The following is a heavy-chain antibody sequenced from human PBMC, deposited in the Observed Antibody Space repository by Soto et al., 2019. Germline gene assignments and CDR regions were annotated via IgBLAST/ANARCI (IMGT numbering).Heavy chain of an antibody. Sequence: GASVKVSCKASGYTFTIYYMHCVLQSPVQGLEWMGIINPSGGSTSYAQKFQGRVTMTRDTSTSTVYMELSSLRSEDTAVYYCARSAADFDYWGQGTLVTVSS. D-gene: IGHD6-13*01. CDR1: GYTFTIYY. CDR3: ARSAADFDY. V-gene: IGHV1-46*01. J-gene: IGHJ4*02. CDR2: INPSGGST.